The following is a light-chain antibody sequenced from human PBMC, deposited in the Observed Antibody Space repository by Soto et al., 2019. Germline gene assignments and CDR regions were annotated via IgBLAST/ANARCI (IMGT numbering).Light chain of an antibody. CDR1: QSVNAN. CDR3: QQDNTWLWT. J-gene: IGKJ1*01. V-gene: IGKV3-15*01. CDR2: GAS. Sequence: EVVMTQSPATLSVSPGERATLSCRASQSVNANLAWYQQKPGQAPRLLIHGASNRATGIPARFSGSGFGTEFILTISRLQSEDFAVYYCQQDNTWLWTFGKGTKVEI.